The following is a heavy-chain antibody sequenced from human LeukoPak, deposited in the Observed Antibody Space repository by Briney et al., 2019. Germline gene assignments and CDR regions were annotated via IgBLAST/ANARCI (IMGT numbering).Heavy chain of an antibody. CDR3: ARGPRGAYYYMDV. D-gene: IGHD3-16*01. CDR1: GGSISSGSYY. Sequence: SETLSLTCTVSGGSISSGSYYWSWIRQPAGKGLEWIGRIYTSGSTNYNPSLKSRVTISVDTSKNQFSLKLSSVTAADTAVYYCARGPRGAYYYMDVWGKGTTVTVSS. CDR2: IYTSGST. V-gene: IGHV4-61*02. J-gene: IGHJ6*03.